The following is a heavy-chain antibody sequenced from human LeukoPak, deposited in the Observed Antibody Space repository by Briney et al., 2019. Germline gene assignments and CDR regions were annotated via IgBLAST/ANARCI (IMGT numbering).Heavy chain of an antibody. D-gene: IGHD6-6*01. CDR1: GFTFSSYG. J-gene: IGHJ3*02. V-gene: IGHV3-23*01. CDR2: ISGSGGST. Sequence: GGSLRLSCAASGFTFSSYGLSWVRQAPGEGLEWVSAISGSGGSTYYADSVKGRFTISRDNAKNTLYLQMNSLRAEDTAVYYCARRSAARDAFVIWGQGTMVTVSS. CDR3: ARRSAARDAFVI.